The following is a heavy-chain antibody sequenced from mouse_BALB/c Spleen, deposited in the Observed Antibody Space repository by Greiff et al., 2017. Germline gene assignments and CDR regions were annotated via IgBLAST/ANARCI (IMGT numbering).Heavy chain of an antibody. CDR2: ILPGSGST. D-gene: IGHD2-3*01. Sequence: VQLQQSGAELMKPGASVKISCKATGYTFSSYWIEWVKQRPGHGLEWIGEILPGSGSTNYNEKFKGKATFTADTSSNTAYMQLSSLTSEDSAVYYCARGGDGYYTPFDYWGQGTTLTVSS. J-gene: IGHJ2*01. CDR3: ARGGDGYYTPFDY. V-gene: IGHV1-9*01. CDR1: GYTFSSYW.